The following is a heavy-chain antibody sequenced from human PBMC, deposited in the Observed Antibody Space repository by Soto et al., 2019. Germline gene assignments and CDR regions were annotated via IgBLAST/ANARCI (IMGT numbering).Heavy chain of an antibody. V-gene: IGHV3-53*01. D-gene: IGHD3-16*01. CDR2: IESGGSI. J-gene: IGHJ3*02. Sequence: EVQLVESGGGLIQPGGSLRLSCAASGITVNTNYMSWVRQFPGKGLEWVSLIESGGSIYYADSVKGRFTISRDKFKNTLSLQMNSLRVEDTAVYYCASTTVWKDAFEIWSQGTLVSVSS. CDR3: ASTTVWKDAFEI. CDR1: GITVNTNY.